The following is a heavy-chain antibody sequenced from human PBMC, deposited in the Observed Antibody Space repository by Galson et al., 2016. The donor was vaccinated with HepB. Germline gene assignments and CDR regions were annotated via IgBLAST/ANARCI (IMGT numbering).Heavy chain of an antibody. CDR1: GFTFSRYG. J-gene: IGHJ3*02. CDR2: IKQDGSDK. D-gene: IGHD3-10*01. Sequence: SLRLSCAASGFTFSRYGMHWVRQTPGKGLEWVANIKQDGSDKYYLESVKGRFTISKDDSKNTVDLEMNSLRDEDTAVYYCTRDGFGGTNDAFDIWGQGTFVAVSS. V-gene: IGHV3-7*01. CDR3: TRDGFGGTNDAFDI.